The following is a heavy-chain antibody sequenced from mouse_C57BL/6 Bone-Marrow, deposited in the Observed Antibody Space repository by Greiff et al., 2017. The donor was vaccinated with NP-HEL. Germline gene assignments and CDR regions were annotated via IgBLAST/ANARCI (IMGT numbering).Heavy chain of an antibody. Sequence: QVQLQQSGSELRSPGSSVKLSCKDFDSEVFPIAYMSWVRQKPGHGFEWIGGILPSIGRTSYGEKFEDKATLDADTLSNTAYLELNSLTSEDSAIYYCARCYYSNWSFDYWGQGTTLTVSS. CDR3: ARCYYSNWSFDY. CDR1: DSEVFPIAY. J-gene: IGHJ2*01. V-gene: IGHV15-2*01. CDR2: ILPSIGRT. D-gene: IGHD2-5*01.